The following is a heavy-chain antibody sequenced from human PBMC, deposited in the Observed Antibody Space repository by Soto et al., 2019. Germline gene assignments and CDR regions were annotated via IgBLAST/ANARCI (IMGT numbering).Heavy chain of an antibody. D-gene: IGHD1-1*01. CDR3: ATSQKGFNWNYFDH. V-gene: IGHV4-34*01. J-gene: IGHJ4*02. Sequence: SETLSLTCAVYGGSFSGYYWSWIRQPPGKGLEWIGEINHSGSTNYNPSLKSRVTISVDTSKNQFSLKLSSVTAADTAVYYCATSQKGFNWNYFDHWGQGALVTVSS. CDR1: GGSFSGYY. CDR2: INHSGST.